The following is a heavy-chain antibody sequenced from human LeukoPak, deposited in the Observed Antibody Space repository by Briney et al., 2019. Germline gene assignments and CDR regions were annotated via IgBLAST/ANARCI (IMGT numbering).Heavy chain of an antibody. Sequence: PXXSLRLSCAASGFTFDDYAMHWVRQAPGKGLEWVSGISWNSGSIVYADSVKGRFTISRDNAKNSLYLQMNSLRAEDTALYYCAGIAAAGTGYWGQGTLVTVSS. D-gene: IGHD6-13*01. CDR2: ISWNSGSI. CDR1: GFTFDDYA. J-gene: IGHJ4*02. V-gene: IGHV3-9*01. CDR3: AGIAAAGTGY.